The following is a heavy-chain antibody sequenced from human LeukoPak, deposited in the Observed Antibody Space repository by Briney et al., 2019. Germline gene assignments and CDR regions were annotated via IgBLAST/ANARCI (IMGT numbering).Heavy chain of an antibody. Sequence: SGRSLRLSCAASGFTFDDYAMHWVRQAPGKGLEWVSGISWNSGSIGYADSVKGRFTISRDNAKNSLYLQMNSLRAGDTALYYCAKDVDGMDVWGQGTTVTVSS. CDR2: ISWNSGSI. CDR1: GFTFDDYA. CDR3: AKDVDGMDV. J-gene: IGHJ6*02. V-gene: IGHV3-9*01.